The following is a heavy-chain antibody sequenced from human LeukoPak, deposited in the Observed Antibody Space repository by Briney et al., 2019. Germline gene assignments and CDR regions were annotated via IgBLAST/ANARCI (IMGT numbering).Heavy chain of an antibody. CDR1: GGSFSGYY. Sequence: SETLSLTCAVYGGSFSGYYWSWIRQPPGKGLEWIGEINHSGSTNYNPSLKSRVTISVDTSKNQFSLKLSSVTAADTAVYYCARGPMGYYYDSSGYYCDYWGQGTLVTVSS. CDR2: INHSGST. V-gene: IGHV4-34*01. D-gene: IGHD3-22*01. J-gene: IGHJ4*02. CDR3: ARGPMGYYYDSSGYYCDY.